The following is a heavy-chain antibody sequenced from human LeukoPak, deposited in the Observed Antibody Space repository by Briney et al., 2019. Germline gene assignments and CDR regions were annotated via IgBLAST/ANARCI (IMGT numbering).Heavy chain of an antibody. Sequence: SETLSLTCAVYGGSLSDYYWSWIRQSPGKGLEWIGEISHRGRTYYNLSLKSRVTISVDTSKNQFSLKLSSVTAADTAVYYCAQRPYYYGSGRTFDYWGQGTLVTVSS. CDR1: GGSLSDYY. CDR3: AQRPYYYGSGRTFDY. D-gene: IGHD3-10*01. V-gene: IGHV4-34*01. J-gene: IGHJ4*02. CDR2: ISHRGRT.